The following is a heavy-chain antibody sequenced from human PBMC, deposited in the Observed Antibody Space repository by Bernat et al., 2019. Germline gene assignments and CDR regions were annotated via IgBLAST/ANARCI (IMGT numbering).Heavy chain of an antibody. CDR3: ARSLARSCYDLWSGYSPCYYMDV. V-gene: IGHV1-18*01. D-gene: IGHD3-3*01. CDR1: GYTFTSYG. J-gene: IGHJ6*03. Sequence: QVQLVQSGAEVKKPGASVKVSCKAPGYTFTSYGISWVRQAPGQGLEWMGWISAHNGNTNYAQKLQGRVTMTTDTSTSTAYMELRSLRSDDTAVYYCARSLARSCYDLWSGYSPCYYMDVRGGGAAVSVSS. CDR2: ISAHNGNT.